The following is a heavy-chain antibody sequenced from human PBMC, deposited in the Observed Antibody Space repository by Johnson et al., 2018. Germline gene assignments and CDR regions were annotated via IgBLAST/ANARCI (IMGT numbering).Heavy chain of an antibody. CDR1: GYTFSRFA. CDR3: ERGDSRGGLFEDYYYDMAV. D-gene: IGHD2-21*01. J-gene: IGHJ6*03. Sequence: QVQLVESGAEVQKPGASVTLSCKTSGYTFSRFAIHWVRQAPGQRLEWMGWIIAGNGKTKYSQKFQGRVTITRETSASAACMEMRSRTSEDTAVYYCERGDSRGGLFEDYYYDMAVWGKGATVTVSS. V-gene: IGHV1-3*01. CDR2: IIAGNGKT.